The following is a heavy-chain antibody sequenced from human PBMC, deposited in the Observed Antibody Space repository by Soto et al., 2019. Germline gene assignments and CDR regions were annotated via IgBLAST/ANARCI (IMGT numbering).Heavy chain of an antibody. D-gene: IGHD1-7*01. Sequence: QVQLVQSGAEEKKPGASVKVSCKASGYTFTSYAMHWVRQAPGQRLEWMGWINAGNGNTKYSQKFQGRVTITRCTXXSTAHMELSSLRSEDPAVYYCASKHLRTTLYGMDVWAQGTTVTVSS. CDR2: INAGNGNT. CDR3: ASKHLRTTLYGMDV. V-gene: IGHV1-3*05. CDR1: GYTFTSYA. J-gene: IGHJ6*02.